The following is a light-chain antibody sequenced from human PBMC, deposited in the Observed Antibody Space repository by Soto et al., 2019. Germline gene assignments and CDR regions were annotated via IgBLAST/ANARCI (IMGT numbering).Light chain of an antibody. CDR1: QTVASN. Sequence: ENVMTQSPASLSVSPGDGATLSCRASQTVASNLAWYQQKPGQGPRLLIHGASTRAAGVPARFSGSGSGTDFTLTISSLQSEDFAVYYCQQYHNWPPKYTFGQGTKLQIK. V-gene: IGKV3-15*01. CDR2: GAS. CDR3: QQYHNWPPKYT. J-gene: IGKJ2*01.